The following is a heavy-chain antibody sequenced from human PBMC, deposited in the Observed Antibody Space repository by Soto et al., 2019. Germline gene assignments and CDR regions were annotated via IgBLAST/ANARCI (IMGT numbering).Heavy chain of an antibody. D-gene: IGHD3-9*01. CDR3: ATGPLRCTDWFAFQGFDI. Sequence: SQALSLTCAISGDSVSSNSASWNWIRQSPSRGLEWLGRTYYRSKWYNDYAVSVKSRITINPDTSKNQFSLQLNSVTPEDTAVYYCATGPLRCTDWFAFQGFDIWGQGTMVTVSS. CDR2: TYYRSKWYN. CDR1: GDSVSSNSAS. J-gene: IGHJ3*02. V-gene: IGHV6-1*01.